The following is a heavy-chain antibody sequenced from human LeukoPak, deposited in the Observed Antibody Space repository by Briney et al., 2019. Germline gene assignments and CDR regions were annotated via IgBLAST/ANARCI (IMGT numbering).Heavy chain of an antibody. V-gene: IGHV1-2*02. CDR3: ARGLLSSSWYRLNWFDP. D-gene: IGHD6-13*01. CDR2: INPNSGGT. CDR1: GYTFTGYY. J-gene: IGHJ5*02. Sequence: ASVKVSCKASGYTFTGYYMHWVRQAPGQGLEWMGWINPNSGGTNYAQKFQGRVTMTRDTSISTAYMELSRLRSDDTAVYYCARGLLSSSWYRLNWFDPWGQGTLDTVSS.